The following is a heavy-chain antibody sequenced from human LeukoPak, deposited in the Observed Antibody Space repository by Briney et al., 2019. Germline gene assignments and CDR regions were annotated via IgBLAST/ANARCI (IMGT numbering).Heavy chain of an antibody. Sequence: SVKVSCKASGGTFISYAISWVRQAPGQGLEWMGGIIPIFGTANYAQKFQGRVTITADESTSTAYMELSSLRSEDTAVYYCARDYDSSGPATDYWGQGTLVTVSS. J-gene: IGHJ4*02. CDR2: IIPIFGTA. D-gene: IGHD3-22*01. V-gene: IGHV1-69*13. CDR3: ARDYDSSGPATDY. CDR1: GGTFISYA.